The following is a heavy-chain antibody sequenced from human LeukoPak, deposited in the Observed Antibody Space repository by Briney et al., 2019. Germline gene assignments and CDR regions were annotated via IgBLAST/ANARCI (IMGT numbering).Heavy chain of an antibody. J-gene: IGHJ4*02. CDR1: GFTFSSYS. CDR2: ISSSSSYI. V-gene: IGHV3-21*01. Sequence: GGSLRLSCAASGFTFSSYSMNWVRRAPGKGLECVSSISSSSSYIYYADSVKGRFTISRDNAKNSLYLQMNSLRAEDTAVYYCARLGILTGYYSNWGQGTLVTVSS. D-gene: IGHD3-9*01. CDR3: ARLGILTGYYSN.